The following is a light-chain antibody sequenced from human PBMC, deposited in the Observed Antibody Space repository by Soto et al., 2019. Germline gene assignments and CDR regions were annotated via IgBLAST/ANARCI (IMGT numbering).Light chain of an antibody. V-gene: IGLV1-40*01. CDR2: GNS. CDR1: SSNIGAGYD. CDR3: QSYDSSLSWVVV. J-gene: IGLJ2*01. Sequence: QSVLTQPPSVSGAPGQRVTISCTGSSSNIGAGYDVHWYQQLPGTAPKLLIYGNSNRPSGVPDRFSGSKSGTSASLAITGLQAEDEADYYCQSYDSSLSWVVVFGGGTKLTVL.